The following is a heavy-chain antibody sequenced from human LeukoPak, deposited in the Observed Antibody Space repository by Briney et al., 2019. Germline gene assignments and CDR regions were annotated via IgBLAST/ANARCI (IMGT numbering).Heavy chain of an antibody. CDR1: GGSISSGSYY. CDR2: IYYSGST. Sequence: SSETLSLTSTVSGGSISSGSYYWGWIRQPPGKGLEWIGSIYYSGSTHYNPSPNSRVTISVDPSKTQFSLKLSSVTAADTAVYYCASYSSSSFDYWGQGTLVTVSS. V-gene: IGHV4-39*01. J-gene: IGHJ4*02. D-gene: IGHD6-6*01. CDR3: ASYSSSSFDY.